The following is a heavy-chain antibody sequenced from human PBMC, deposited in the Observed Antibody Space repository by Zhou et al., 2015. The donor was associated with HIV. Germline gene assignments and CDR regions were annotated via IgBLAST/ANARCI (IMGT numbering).Heavy chain of an antibody. CDR3: ARGMLLVGKPGARGFDY. CDR2: IHHDGTYI. J-gene: IGHJ4*02. CDR1: GFRFSAYG. D-gene: IGHD6-19*01. V-gene: IGHV3-30*02. Sequence: QVQLVESGGGVVQPGGSLRLSCAASGFRFSAYGMHWVRQAPGKGLEWVAYIHHDGTYIHYGDSVKGRFSISRDNSKNMVFLQRLGVGPEDTGVYFCARGMLLVGKPGARGFDYWGQGTLVTVSS.